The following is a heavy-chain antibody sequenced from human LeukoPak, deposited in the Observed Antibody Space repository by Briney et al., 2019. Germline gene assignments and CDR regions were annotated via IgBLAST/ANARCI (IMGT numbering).Heavy chain of an antibody. Sequence: SSHTLSLTCTVCGGSISSHYWSWIRQPPGKGLEWIGYIYYSGSTNYNPSLKRRVTISVDTSKNQFSLKLSSVAAADAAVYYCAREVGYSYGLYYFDYWCQGTLVTVSS. D-gene: IGHD5-18*01. CDR1: GGSISSHY. CDR3: AREVGYSYGLYYFDY. J-gene: IGHJ4*02. V-gene: IGHV4-59*11. CDR2: IYYSGST.